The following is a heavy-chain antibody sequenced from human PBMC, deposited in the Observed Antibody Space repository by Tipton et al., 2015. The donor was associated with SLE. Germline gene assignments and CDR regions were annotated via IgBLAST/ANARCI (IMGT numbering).Heavy chain of an antibody. CDR1: GGSISRLTYY. J-gene: IGHJ4*02. CDR2: LYYHSGKM. Sequence: TLSLTCSVSGGSISRLTYYWAWIRQPPGKGLEWIGSLYYHSGKMFYNPSLKSRVTFSADRSKNQVSLKVNSVTAADTAVYYCAAIPWEYTNYVGPSRYWGQGTLVVVSS. V-gene: IGHV4-39*07. D-gene: IGHD4-11*01. CDR3: AAIPWEYTNYVGPSRY.